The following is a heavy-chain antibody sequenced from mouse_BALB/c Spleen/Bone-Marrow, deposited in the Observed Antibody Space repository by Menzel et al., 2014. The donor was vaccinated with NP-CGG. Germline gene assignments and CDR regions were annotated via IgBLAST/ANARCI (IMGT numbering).Heavy chain of an antibody. CDR3: TREGTFFAY. V-gene: IGHV1S81*02. Sequence: VKLMESGAELVKPGASVKLSCKSSGYTFTSYYMYWVKRRPGQGLEWIGGINPSNGGTNFNEKFKSKATLTVDKSSSTAYMQLSSLTFEDSAVYYCTREGTFFAYWGQGTLVTVSA. CDR2: INPSNGGT. CDR1: GYTFTSYY. D-gene: IGHD3-3*01. J-gene: IGHJ3*01.